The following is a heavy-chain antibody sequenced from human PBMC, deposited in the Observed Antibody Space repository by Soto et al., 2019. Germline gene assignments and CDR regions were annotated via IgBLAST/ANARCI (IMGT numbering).Heavy chain of an antibody. D-gene: IGHD2-15*01. CDR1: GFTFSSYA. Sequence: LRLSCAASGFTFSSYAMSWVRQAPGKGLEWVSAISGSGGSTYYADSVKGRFTISRDNSKDTLYLQMNSLRAEDTAVYYCAFLGYCSGGSCSSRRAFDIWGQGTMVTVSS. V-gene: IGHV3-23*01. J-gene: IGHJ3*02. CDR2: ISGSGGST. CDR3: AFLGYCSGGSCSSRRAFDI.